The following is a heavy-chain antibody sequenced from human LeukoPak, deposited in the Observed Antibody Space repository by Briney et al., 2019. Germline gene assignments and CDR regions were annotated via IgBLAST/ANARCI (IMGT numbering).Heavy chain of an antibody. V-gene: IGHV3-21*01. CDR2: ISSSSSSI. CDR1: VFTFSSYS. D-gene: IGHD6-13*01. J-gene: IGHJ4*02. CDR3: ARFGQLAPGDY. Sequence: GGGLRVSSAASVFTFSSYSMNSVRQAPRKRLEWVSSISSSSSSIYYADSVKGRFTISRDNAKNSLYLQMNSLRAEDTAVYYCARFGQLAPGDYWGQGTLVTVSS.